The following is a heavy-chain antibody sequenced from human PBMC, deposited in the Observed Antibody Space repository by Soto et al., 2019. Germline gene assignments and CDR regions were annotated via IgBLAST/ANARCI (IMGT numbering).Heavy chain of an antibody. V-gene: IGHV4-4*07. CDR3: ARDVMVRGPRSWFDP. Sequence: SETLSLTCTVSGGSISSYYWSWIRQPAGKGLEWIGRIDTSGSTNYNPSLKSRVTMSVDTSKNPFSLKLSSVTAADTAVYYCARDVMVRGPRSWFDPWGQGTLVTVSS. J-gene: IGHJ5*02. D-gene: IGHD3-10*01. CDR2: IDTSGST. CDR1: GGSISSYY.